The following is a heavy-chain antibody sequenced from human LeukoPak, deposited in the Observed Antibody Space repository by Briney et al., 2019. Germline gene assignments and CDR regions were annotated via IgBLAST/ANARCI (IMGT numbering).Heavy chain of an antibody. CDR1: AGSISSSSYY. J-gene: IGHJ4*02. CDR2: IYWSGST. V-gene: IGHV4-39*01. D-gene: IGHD6-19*01. Sequence: SETLSLTCTLSAGSISSSSYYWGWIRQPPGNGLEWIGRIYWSGSTYCNPYPKSRVTISVDTSKNQFSLKLSSVTAADTAVYYCARLGIAVAGTDFDYWGQGTLVTVSS. CDR3: ARLGIAVAGTDFDY.